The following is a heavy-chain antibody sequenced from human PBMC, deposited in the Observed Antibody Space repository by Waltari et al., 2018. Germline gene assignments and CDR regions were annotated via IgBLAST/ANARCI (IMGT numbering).Heavy chain of an antibody. V-gene: IGHV4-39*01. Sequence: QLQLQESGPGLVKPSETLSLTCTVSGGSISSSSYYWGWIRQPPGKGLEWIGSIYYSGSTSYNPALKIGVTISVDTSKNQFSLKLSSVTAADTAVYYCARHKERSETYYYDSSGYATDAFDIWGQGTMVTVSS. D-gene: IGHD3-22*01. J-gene: IGHJ3*02. CDR2: IYYSGST. CDR3: ARHKERSETYYYDSSGYATDAFDI. CDR1: GGSISSSSYY.